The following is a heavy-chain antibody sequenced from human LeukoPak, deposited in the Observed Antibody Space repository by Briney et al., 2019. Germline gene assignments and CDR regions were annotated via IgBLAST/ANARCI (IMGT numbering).Heavy chain of an antibody. J-gene: IGHJ4*02. Sequence: GGSLRLSCAASGFTFSSYSMNWVRQAPGKGLEWVSYISSSSSTIYYADSVKGRFTISRDNAKNSLYLQMNSLRAEDTAVYYCARDATPTYYYDSSEAYWGQGTLVTVSS. CDR1: GFTFSSYS. V-gene: IGHV3-48*04. CDR2: ISSSSSTI. CDR3: ARDATPTYYYDSSEAY. D-gene: IGHD3-22*01.